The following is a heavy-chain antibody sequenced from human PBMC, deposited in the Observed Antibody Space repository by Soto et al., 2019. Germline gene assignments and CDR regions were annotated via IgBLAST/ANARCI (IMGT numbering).Heavy chain of an antibody. J-gene: IGHJ4*02. V-gene: IGHV4-31*03. CDR1: GGSIRSGNYY. CDR2: MSYSGTT. Sequence: SETLSLTCTVSGGSIRSGNYYWTWIRQHPGKGLEWIGSMSYSGTTYYNPSLKSRGTISIDTSSNQLSLKMSSVTAADTAVYYCARGQPIPLYFESWGQGILVTVS. CDR3: ARGQPIPLYFES.